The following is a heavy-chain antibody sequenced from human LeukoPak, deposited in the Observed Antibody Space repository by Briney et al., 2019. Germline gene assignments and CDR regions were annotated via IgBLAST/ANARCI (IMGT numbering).Heavy chain of an antibody. CDR1: GFTFSSYA. D-gene: IGHD2-15*01. V-gene: IGHV3-23*01. CDR2: ISGSGGST. CDR3: AKDQGPFIGLFDP. J-gene: IGHJ5*02. Sequence: YPGGSLRLSCAASGFTFSSYAMSWVRQAAGKGLEWVAAISGSGGSTYYADSVKGRFTISRDNSKNTLYLQMNSLRAEDTAVYYCAKDQGPFIGLFDPWGQGTLVTVSS.